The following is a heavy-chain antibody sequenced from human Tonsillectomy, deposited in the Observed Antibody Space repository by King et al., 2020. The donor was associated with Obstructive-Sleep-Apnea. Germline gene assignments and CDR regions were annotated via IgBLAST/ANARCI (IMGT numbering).Heavy chain of an antibody. D-gene: IGHD3-10*01. V-gene: IGHV3-30*04. J-gene: IGHJ2*01. CDR2: IATDGSSK. Sequence: VQLVESGGGVVQPGKSLKLSCRASGFTFSTHAMYWVRQAPGKGLDWVAVIATDGSSKNYADSAKGRFTMSRDNSDNTLYLQMNSLRPDDTAVYYCARLDSVGSYYCPPNWYFDLWGRGTLVTVSS. CDR3: ARLDSVGSYYCPPNWYFDL. CDR1: GFTFSTHA.